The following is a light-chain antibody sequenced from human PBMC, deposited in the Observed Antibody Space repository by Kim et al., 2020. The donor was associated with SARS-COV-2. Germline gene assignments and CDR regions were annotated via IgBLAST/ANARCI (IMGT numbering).Light chain of an antibody. J-gene: IGKJ1*01. Sequence: DIQMTQSPSSLSASVGDRVTITCRASPGISKDLAWYQQKPGNAPKLLIFAASALQSGVPTRFSGSGSGTDFTLTISSLQPEDVATYYCQKYNGAPWTFGQGTKLEI. CDR3: QKYNGAPWT. CDR1: PGISKD. CDR2: AAS. V-gene: IGKV1-27*01.